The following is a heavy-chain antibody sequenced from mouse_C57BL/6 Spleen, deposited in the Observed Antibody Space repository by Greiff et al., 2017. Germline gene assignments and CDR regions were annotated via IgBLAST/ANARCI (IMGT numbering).Heavy chain of an antibody. V-gene: IGHV1-85*01. D-gene: IGHD1-1*01. J-gene: IGHJ2*01. CDR1: GYTFTSYD. CDR3: ARSELRTGYFDY. Sequence: VQLQQSGPELVKPGASVKLSCKASGYTFTSYDINWVKQRPGQGLAWIGWIYPGDGSTKYNEKFKGKATLTVDTSSSTAYMELHSLTSEDSAVYFCARSELRTGYFDYWGQGTTLTVSS. CDR2: IYPGDGST.